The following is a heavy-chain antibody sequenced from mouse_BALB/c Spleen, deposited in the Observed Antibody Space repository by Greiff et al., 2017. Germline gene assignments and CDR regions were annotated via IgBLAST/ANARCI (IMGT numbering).Heavy chain of an antibody. CDR2: ISSGGST. Sequence: DVKLVESGGGLVKPGGSLKLSCAASGFTFSSYAMSWVRQTPEKRLEWVASISSGGSTYYPDSVKGRFTISRDNARNILYLQMSSLRSEDTAMYYCARGGNYGSSWFAYWGQGTLVTVSA. D-gene: IGHD1-1*01. V-gene: IGHV5-6-5*01. CDR1: GFTFSSYA. CDR3: ARGGNYGSSWFAY. J-gene: IGHJ3*01.